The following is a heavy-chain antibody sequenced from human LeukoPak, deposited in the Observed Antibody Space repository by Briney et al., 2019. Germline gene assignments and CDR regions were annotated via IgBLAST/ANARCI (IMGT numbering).Heavy chain of an antibody. CDR3: TRDPRRLGY. CDR1: GFTFTDTY. Sequence: GGSLRLSCAVSGFTFTDTYMTWIRQAPGKGLESLSYISPSGTDISYADSVKGRLTISRDNAKNSLYLQMNSLRAEDTAVYYCTRDPRRLGYWGQGTLVTVSS. CDR2: ISPSGTDI. J-gene: IGHJ4*02. V-gene: IGHV3-11*01.